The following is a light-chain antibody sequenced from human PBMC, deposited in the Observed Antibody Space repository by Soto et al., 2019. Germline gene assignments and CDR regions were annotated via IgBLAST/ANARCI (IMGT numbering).Light chain of an antibody. J-gene: IGKJ1*01. CDR1: QSVTSY. CDR3: QQYSTSQT. CDR2: ASS. V-gene: IGKV3-20*01. Sequence: EIVLTQSPGTQSLSPGERATLSCRGSQSVTSYLAWYQQKPGQAPRLLIYASSTRATGIPDRFSGGGSGTDFTLSISRLEPEDFAVYYCQQYSTSQTFGQGTRVEI.